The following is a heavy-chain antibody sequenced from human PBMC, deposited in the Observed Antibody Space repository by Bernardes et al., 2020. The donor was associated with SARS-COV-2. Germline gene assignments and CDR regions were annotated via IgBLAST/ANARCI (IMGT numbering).Heavy chain of an antibody. V-gene: IGHV4-31*03. CDR3: ARQVKPANWFDP. CDR2: IHYSGTT. D-gene: IGHD2-15*01. J-gene: IGHJ5*02. Sequence: SAALSLTCTVSGGSISSFAYYWSWLLQHPWKGLEWIGHIHYSGTTYYNSSLKSRVTISVDTSKNQFSLRLSSVTAADTAVYYCARQVKPANWFDPWGQGTLVTVSS. CDR1: GGSISSFAYY.